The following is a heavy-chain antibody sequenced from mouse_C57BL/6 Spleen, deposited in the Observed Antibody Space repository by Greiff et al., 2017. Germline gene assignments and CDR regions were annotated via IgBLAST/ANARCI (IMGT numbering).Heavy chain of an antibody. CDR3: APSSGPLYAMDY. CDR2: IDPSDSYT. V-gene: IGHV1-50*01. J-gene: IGHJ4*01. D-gene: IGHD3-2*02. CDR1: GYTFTSYW. Sequence: QVQLQQPGAELVKPGASVKLSCKASGYTFTSYWMQWVKQRPGQGLEWIGEIDPSDSYTNYNQKFKGKATLTVDTSSSTAYMQLSSLTSEDSAVYYCAPSSGPLYAMDYWGQGTSVTVSS.